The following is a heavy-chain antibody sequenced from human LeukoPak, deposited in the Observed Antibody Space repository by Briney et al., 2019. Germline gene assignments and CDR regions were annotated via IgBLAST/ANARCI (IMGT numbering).Heavy chain of an antibody. CDR1: GYNFTSHW. CDR2: IYPGDSDT. D-gene: IGHD3-22*01. J-gene: IGHJ5*02. Sequence: GESLKISCKGSGYNFTSHWIGWVRQMPGKGLEWMGIIYPGDSDTRYSPSFQGQVTISADKSISTAYLQWSSLKASDTAMYYCARQWLLLENWFDPWGQGTLVTVSS. CDR3: ARQWLLLENWFDP. V-gene: IGHV5-51*01.